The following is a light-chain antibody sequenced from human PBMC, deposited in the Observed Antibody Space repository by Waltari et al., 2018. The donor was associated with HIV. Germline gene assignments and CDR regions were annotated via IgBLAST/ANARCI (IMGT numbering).Light chain of an antibody. Sequence: QSVLTQPPSPSGTPGQRVTISCSGSSSNIGRNYVYWYQQLPGTAPKLLVYRNNQRPAGVPDRFSGSKSGTSASLASSGLRSEDEADYYCAAWNDSLSGYVFGTGTKVTV. J-gene: IGLJ1*01. CDR1: SSNIGRNY. CDR2: RNN. V-gene: IGLV1-47*01. CDR3: AAWNDSLSGYV.